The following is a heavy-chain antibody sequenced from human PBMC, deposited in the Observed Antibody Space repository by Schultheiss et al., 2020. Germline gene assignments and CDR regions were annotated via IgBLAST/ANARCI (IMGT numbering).Heavy chain of an antibody. CDR1: GFTFDDYA. J-gene: IGHJ4*02. V-gene: IGHV3-9*01. D-gene: IGHD6-13*01. CDR3: AKAGVAAAGNYYFDY. Sequence: GGSLRLSCAASGFTFDDYAMHWVRQAPGKGLEWVSGISWNSGSIGYADSVKGRFTISRDNAKNSLYLQMNSLRAEDTALYYCAKAGVAAAGNYYFDYWGKGTLVTVSS. CDR2: ISWNSGSI.